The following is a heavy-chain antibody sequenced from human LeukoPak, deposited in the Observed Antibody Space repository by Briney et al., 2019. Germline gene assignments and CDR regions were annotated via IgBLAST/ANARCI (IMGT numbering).Heavy chain of an antibody. V-gene: IGHV3-23*01. J-gene: IGHJ4*02. CDR3: AKYYYDSSCSYFPY. D-gene: IGHD3-22*01. CDR2: ITGGGSNT. CDR1: GFTFSSYA. Sequence: GGSLRLSCTASGFTFSSYAISWVRQAPGKGLERVSTITGGGSNTYYADSVKGRFTISRDNSKNTLYLQMNSLRAEDTALYYCAKYYYDSSCSYFPYWGQGTLVTVSS.